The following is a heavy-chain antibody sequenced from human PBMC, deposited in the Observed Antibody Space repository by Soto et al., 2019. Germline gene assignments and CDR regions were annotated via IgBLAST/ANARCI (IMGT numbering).Heavy chain of an antibody. Sequence: PGGSLRLSCAASGFTFSSYAMSWVRQAPGKGLEWVSAISGSGGSTYYADSVKGRFTISRDNSKNTLYLQMNSLRAEDTAVYNCAKQEYSSSSGRAGYYYGMDVWGQGTTVTVSS. J-gene: IGHJ6*02. D-gene: IGHD6-6*01. CDR3: AKQEYSSSSGRAGYYYGMDV. CDR1: GFTFSSYA. CDR2: ISGSGGST. V-gene: IGHV3-23*01.